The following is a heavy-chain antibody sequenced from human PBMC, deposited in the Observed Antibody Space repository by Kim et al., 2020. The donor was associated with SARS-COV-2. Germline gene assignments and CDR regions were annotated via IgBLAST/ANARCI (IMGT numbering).Heavy chain of an antibody. CDR3: AGEACPSSSWPNWFDP. Sequence: SETLSLTCTVSGGSISRGGYYWSWIRQPPGKGLEWIGYIYYSGSTYYNPSLKIRVTISVDTSKNQFSLKLSSVTAADLAVNYFAGEACPSSSWPNWFDP. D-gene: IGHD6-13*01. CDR2: IYYSGST. V-gene: IGHV4-31*03. CDR1: GGSISRGGYY. J-gene: IGHJ5*02.